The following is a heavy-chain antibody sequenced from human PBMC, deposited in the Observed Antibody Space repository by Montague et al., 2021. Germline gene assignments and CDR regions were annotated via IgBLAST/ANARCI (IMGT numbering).Heavy chain of an antibody. Sequence: SETLSLTCTVSRSLINSDYYWCWIRQPPGKGLEWMGSVSHGGRTYYNPSHMSRFTISVDTSNNHFSLKLSSVTAADTAMYYCARERDGYYYMDIWGKGTTITVSS. CDR3: ARERDGYYYMDI. CDR1: RSLINSDYY. V-gene: IGHV4-38-2*02. CDR2: VSHGGRT. J-gene: IGHJ6*03.